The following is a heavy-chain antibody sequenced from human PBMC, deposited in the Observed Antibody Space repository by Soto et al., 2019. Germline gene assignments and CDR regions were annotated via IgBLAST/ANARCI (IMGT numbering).Heavy chain of an antibody. CDR3: AREGPISGTNPFDV. CDR2: IWSDGTHE. J-gene: IGHJ3*01. Sequence: QVQLVESGGGVVQPGRSLRLSCAASGFTFSNHGMHCVRQPPGKGLEWVASIWSDGTHEHYADSVKGRFTITRDNSKDTLSLQVDRLRAEDTAVYYCAREGPISGTNPFDVWGQGTMVIISS. V-gene: IGHV3-33*01. CDR1: GFTFSNHG. D-gene: IGHD1-20*01.